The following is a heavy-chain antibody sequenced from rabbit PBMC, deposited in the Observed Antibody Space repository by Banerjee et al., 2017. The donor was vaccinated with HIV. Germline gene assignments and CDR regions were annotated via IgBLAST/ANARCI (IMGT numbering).Heavy chain of an antibody. Sequence: QSLEESGGDLVKPGASLTLTCKASGIDFSSYYYVCWVRQAPGKGLEWIACIYGGSSGSTGYASWAKGRFTISRTSSTTVTLQMTSLTAADTATYFCARDLAGVIGWNFGLWGPGTLVTVS. CDR1: GIDFSSYYY. CDR2: IYGGSSGST. CDR3: ARDLAGVIGWNFGL. V-gene: IGHV1S40*01. D-gene: IGHD4-1*01. J-gene: IGHJ4*01.